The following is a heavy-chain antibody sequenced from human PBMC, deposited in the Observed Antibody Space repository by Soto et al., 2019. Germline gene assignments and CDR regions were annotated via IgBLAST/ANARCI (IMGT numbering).Heavy chain of an antibody. CDR1: GITYNTYA. Sequence: QVQLVQSGAEMKKPGASVKLSCKASGITYNTYAIHWVRQAPGQGLEWMGWINAGNGDTRYSQNFQGRVTLTRDTSESTVYMDLDSLKFEDTGVYYCARANSGYVTWGQGTLVTVSS. D-gene: IGHD5-12*01. CDR2: INAGNGDT. V-gene: IGHV1-3*01. J-gene: IGHJ4*02. CDR3: ARANSGYVT.